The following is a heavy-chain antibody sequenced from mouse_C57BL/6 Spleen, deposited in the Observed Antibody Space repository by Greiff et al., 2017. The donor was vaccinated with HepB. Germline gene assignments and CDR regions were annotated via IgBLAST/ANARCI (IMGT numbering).Heavy chain of an antibody. D-gene: IGHD2-5*01. J-gene: IGHJ4*01. V-gene: IGHV1-42*01. CDR2: INPSTGGT. CDR1: GYSFTGYY. CDR3: ARFAYYSNHYYAMDY. Sequence: EVKLVESGPELVKPGASVKISCKASGYSFTGYYMNWVKQSPEKSLEWIGEINPSTGGTTYNQKFKAKATLTVDKSSSTAYMQLKSLTSEDSAVYYCARFAYYSNHYYAMDYWGQGTSVTVSS.